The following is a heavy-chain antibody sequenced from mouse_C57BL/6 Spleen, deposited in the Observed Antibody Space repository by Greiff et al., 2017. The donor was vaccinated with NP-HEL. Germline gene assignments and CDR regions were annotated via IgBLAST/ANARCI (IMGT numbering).Heavy chain of an antibody. V-gene: IGHV1-50*01. CDR1: GYTFTSYW. CDR2: IDPSDSYT. Sequence: QVQLQQPGAELVKPGASVKLSCKASGYTFTSYWMQWVKQRPGQGLEWIGEIDPSDSYTNYNQKFKGKATLTVDTSSSTAYRQLSSLTSEDSAVYYCARSVVTANMDYWGQGTSVTVSS. CDR3: ARSVVTANMDY. D-gene: IGHD2-2*01. J-gene: IGHJ4*01.